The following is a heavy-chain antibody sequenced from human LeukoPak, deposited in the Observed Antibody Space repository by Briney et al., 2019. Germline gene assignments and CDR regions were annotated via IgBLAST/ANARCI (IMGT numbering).Heavy chain of an antibody. D-gene: IGHD6-19*01. CDR1: GFSFSDHH. J-gene: IGHJ4*02. Sequence: GGSLRLSCAASGFSFSDHHMNWIRQAPGKGPEWVAYISLGGYTMHFADSVRGRFTISRDNGKKSVYLQMNSLTAEDTAVYYCAGGLDIAVAGPGGYFDYWGQGTLVTVSS. V-gene: IGHV3-11*01. CDR3: AGGLDIAVAGPGGYFDY. CDR2: ISLGGYTM.